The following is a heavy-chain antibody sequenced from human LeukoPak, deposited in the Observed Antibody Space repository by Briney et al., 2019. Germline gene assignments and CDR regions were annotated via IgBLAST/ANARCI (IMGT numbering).Heavy chain of an antibody. Sequence: GESLKISCKGSGYSFTSYWIGWVRQMPGKGLEWMGIIYPGDSDTRYSPSFQGQVTISADKSISTAYLQWSSLKASDTAMYYCARHRGYYSTNYYYYMDVWGKGTTVTVSS. J-gene: IGHJ6*03. CDR3: ARHRGYYSTNYYYYMDV. CDR2: IYPGDSDT. V-gene: IGHV5-51*01. CDR1: GYSFTSYW. D-gene: IGHD2-15*01.